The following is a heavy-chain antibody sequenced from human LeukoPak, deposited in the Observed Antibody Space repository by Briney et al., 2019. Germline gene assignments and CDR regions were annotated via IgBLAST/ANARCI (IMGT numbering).Heavy chain of an antibody. CDR2: IYYSGST. J-gene: IGHJ4*02. D-gene: IGHD3-10*01. V-gene: IGHV4-31*03. CDR3: ARRTYYYGSGDWD. Sequence: PSQTLSLTCTVSGGSISSGGYYWSWIRQHPGTGLEWIGYIYYSGSTYYNPSLKSRVTISVDTSKNQFSLKLSSVTAADTAVYYCARRTYYYGSGDWDWGQGTLDTVSS. CDR1: GGSISSGGYY.